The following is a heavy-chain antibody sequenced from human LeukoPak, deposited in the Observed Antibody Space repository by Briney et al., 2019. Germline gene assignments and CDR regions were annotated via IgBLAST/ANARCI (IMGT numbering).Heavy chain of an antibody. CDR2: IYYTGST. D-gene: IGHD6-19*01. Sequence: PSETLSLTCTVSGGSLSSSSYYWGWIRQPPGKGLEWIGSIYYTGSTYYNPSLKSRITISVDTSKNQFSLKLSFVTAADTAVYYCARHPRVEVADPRAPHIWGQGTMVTVSS. J-gene: IGHJ3*02. CDR1: GGSLSSSSYY. V-gene: IGHV4-39*01. CDR3: ARHPRVEVADPRAPHI.